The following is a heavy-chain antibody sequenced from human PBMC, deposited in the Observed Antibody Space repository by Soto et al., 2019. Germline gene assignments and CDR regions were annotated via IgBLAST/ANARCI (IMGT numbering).Heavy chain of an antibody. CDR2: TILILGTA. CDR3: ARGEGNCFDY. CDR1: GATFTSLA. Sequence: QGRLFQFGPEGRRPGPSVKASGKAPGATFTSLAFSGVQQAPGQGFGGMGGTILILGTANYAQKFQGRVTITADEFTSTAYMELSSLRSEDTAVYYCARGEGNCFDYWGQGTLVTVSS. V-gene: IGHV1-69*01. J-gene: IGHJ4*02. D-gene: IGHD1-7*01.